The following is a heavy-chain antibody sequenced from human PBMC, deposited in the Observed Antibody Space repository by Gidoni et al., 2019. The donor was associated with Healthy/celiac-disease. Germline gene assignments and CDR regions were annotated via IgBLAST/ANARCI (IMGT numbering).Heavy chain of an antibody. CDR3: ASIAVAGPVDY. Sequence: EVQLVESGGGLIQPGGSRRRSGAAPGFTVSSNYMSWVRQAPGKGLEWVSVIYSGVSTYSADSVQGRFTISRDNSKNTLYLQMNSLRAEDMAVYYCASIAVAGPVDYWGQGTLVTVSS. CDR2: IYSGVST. CDR1: GFTVSSNY. V-gene: IGHV3-53*01. D-gene: IGHD6-19*01. J-gene: IGHJ4*02.